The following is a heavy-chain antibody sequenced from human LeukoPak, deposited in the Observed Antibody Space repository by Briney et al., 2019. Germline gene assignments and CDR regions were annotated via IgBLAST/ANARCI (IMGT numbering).Heavy chain of an antibody. CDR3: AREVVVTPILYYFDY. CDR1: GGSNRSGVHY. CDR2: IYYSGST. Sequence: SETLSHTRSVSGGSNRSGVHYWSWIRQHPGKALEGRGYIYYSGSTYYNPSLKSRVTISVDTSKNQFSLKLSSVTAADTAVYYCAREVVVTPILYYFDYWGQGTLVTVSS. D-gene: IGHD2-21*02. J-gene: IGHJ4*02. V-gene: IGHV4-31*03.